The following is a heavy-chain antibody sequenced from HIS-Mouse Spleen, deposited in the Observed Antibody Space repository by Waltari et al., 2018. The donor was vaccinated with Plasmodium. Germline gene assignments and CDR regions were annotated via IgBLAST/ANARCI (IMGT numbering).Heavy chain of an antibody. V-gene: IGHV4-34*01. CDR1: GGSFSGYY. J-gene: IGHJ3*02. CDR2: INHSGST. CDR3: ARGQLGIDAFDI. Sequence: QVQLQQWGAGLLKPSETMSLTCAVYGGSFSGYYWSWHRQPPGKGLEWIGEINHSGSTNYNPSLKSRVTISVDTSKHQFSLKLSSVTAADTAVYYCARGQLGIDAFDIWGQGTMVTVSS. D-gene: IGHD7-27*01.